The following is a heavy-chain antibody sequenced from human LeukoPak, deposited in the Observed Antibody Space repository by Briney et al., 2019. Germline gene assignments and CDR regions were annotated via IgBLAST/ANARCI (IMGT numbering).Heavy chain of an antibody. CDR3: ARDGLLWFGEPDAFDI. CDR2: IKQDGSEK. D-gene: IGHD3-10*01. V-gene: IGHV3-7*01. CDR1: GLTFSSYW. J-gene: IGHJ3*02. Sequence: GGSLRLSCAASGLTFSSYWMSWVRQAPGKGLEWVANIKQDGSEKYYVDSVKGRFTISRDNAKNSLYLQMNSLRAEDTAVYYCARDGLLWFGEPDAFDIWGQGTMVTVSS.